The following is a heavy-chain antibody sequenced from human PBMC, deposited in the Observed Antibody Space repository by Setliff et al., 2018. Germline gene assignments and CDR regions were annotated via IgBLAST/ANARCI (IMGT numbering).Heavy chain of an antibody. V-gene: IGHV3-30*02. J-gene: IGHJ1*01. CDR3: VRDSSADYYDNDYFKY. D-gene: IGHD2-21*02. CDR2: IRHDESDI. CDR1: GFTFRGFA. Sequence: SCAASGFTFRGFAMHWVRQAPGKGLEWVAFIRHDESDIYYTNSVKGRFTVSRDNSKNTLYSQMNILRPEDTALYYCVRDSSADYYDNDYFKYWGQGALVTVSS.